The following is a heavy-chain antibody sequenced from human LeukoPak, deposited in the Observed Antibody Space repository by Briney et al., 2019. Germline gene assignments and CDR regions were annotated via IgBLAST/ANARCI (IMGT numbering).Heavy chain of an antibody. CDR3: ARVAAGYSVNYFDY. CDR1: GFTFSSYN. V-gene: IGHV3-48*02. D-gene: IGHD4-23*01. CDR2: INSGSSTI. Sequence: GGSLRPSCAASGFTFSSYNMIWVRQPPGKGLEWISYINSGSSTIYYADSVEGRFTISRDSAKNSLYLQMNSLRDEDTAVYYCARVAAGYSVNYFDYWGQGTLVTVSS. J-gene: IGHJ4*02.